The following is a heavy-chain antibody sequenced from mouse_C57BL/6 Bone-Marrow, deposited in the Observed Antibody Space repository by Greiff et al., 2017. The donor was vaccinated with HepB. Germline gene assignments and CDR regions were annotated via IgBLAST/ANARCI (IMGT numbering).Heavy chain of an antibody. Sequence: EVLLVESGGDLVKPGGSLKLSCAASGFTFSSYGMSWVRQTPDKRLEWVATISSGGSYTDYPDSVKGRFTIARDNAKNTLYLQMSSLKSEDTAMYYCASGLLSYFDVWGTGTTVTVSS. D-gene: IGHD1-1*02. CDR1: GFTFSSYG. J-gene: IGHJ1*03. CDR2: ISSGGSYT. CDR3: ASGLLSYFDV. V-gene: IGHV5-6*01.